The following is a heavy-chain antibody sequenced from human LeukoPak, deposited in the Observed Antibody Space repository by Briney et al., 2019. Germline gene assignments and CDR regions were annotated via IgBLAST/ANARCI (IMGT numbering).Heavy chain of an antibody. V-gene: IGHV1-2*02. CDR2: IYPDSGGT. CDR1: GYTFTDYY. J-gene: IGHJ4*02. CDR3: ARGRSDYYLDS. Sequence: AASVTVSCKASGYTFTDYYMHWVRQAPGHGLEWMGWIYPDSGGTNSAQKFQGRVTMTRDTSISTAYMGLSRLTSDDTAVYYCARGRSDYYLDSWGQGTLVTVSS. D-gene: IGHD3-10*01.